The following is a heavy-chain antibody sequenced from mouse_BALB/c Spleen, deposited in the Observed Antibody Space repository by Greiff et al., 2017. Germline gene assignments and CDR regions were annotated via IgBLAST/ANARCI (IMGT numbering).Heavy chain of an antibody. CDR2: ISSGGSYT. CDR3: ARIMITTEEGYAMDY. D-gene: IGHD2-4*01. CDR1: GFTFSSYA. J-gene: IGHJ4*01. Sequence: EVMLVESGGGLVKPGGSLKLSCAASGFTFSSYAMSWVRQTPERRLEWVATISSGGSYTYYPDSVKGRFTISRDNAKNTLYLQMSSLRSEDTAMYYCARIMITTEEGYAMDYWGQGTSVTVSS. V-gene: IGHV5-9-1*01.